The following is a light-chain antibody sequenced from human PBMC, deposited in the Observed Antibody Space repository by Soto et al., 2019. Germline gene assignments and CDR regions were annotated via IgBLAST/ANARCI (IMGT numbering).Light chain of an antibody. J-gene: IGKJ4*01. CDR1: QSLVYSDGNTY. Sequence: DVVMTQSPLSLPVTLGQPASISCRSSQSLVYSDGNTYLTWFRQRPGQSPRRLIYQVSNRDSGVPDRFSGSGSGTDFTLKISRVEAEDGGVYYCMQGTHWPPTFGGGTKVEIK. V-gene: IGKV2-30*01. CDR2: QVS. CDR3: MQGTHWPPT.